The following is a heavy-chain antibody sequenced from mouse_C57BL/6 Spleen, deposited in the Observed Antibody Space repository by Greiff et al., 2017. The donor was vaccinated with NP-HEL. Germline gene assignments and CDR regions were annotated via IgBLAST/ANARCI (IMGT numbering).Heavy chain of an antibody. CDR1: GYAFSSYW. V-gene: IGHV1-80*01. J-gene: IGHJ3*01. Sequence: VQLQQSGAELVKPGASVKISCKASGYAFSSYWMNWVKQRPGKGLEWIGQIYPRDGDTNYNGKFKGKATLTADKSSSTAYMQLSSLTSEDSAVYFCARGDGYYLAWFAYWGQGTLVTVSA. CDR3: ARGDGYYLAWFAY. D-gene: IGHD2-3*01. CDR2: IYPRDGDT.